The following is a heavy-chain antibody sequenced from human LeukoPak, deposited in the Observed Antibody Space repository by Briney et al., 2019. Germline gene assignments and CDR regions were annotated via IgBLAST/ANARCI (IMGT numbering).Heavy chain of an antibody. V-gene: IGHV4-39*01. CDR3: ASTAMDYNWFDP. CDR1: GGSISSSSYY. J-gene: IGHJ5*02. Sequence: SETLSLTCTVSGGSISSSSYYWGWIRQPPGKGLEWIGSIYYSGSTYYNPSLKSRVTISVDTSKNQFSLKLSSVTAADTAVYYCASTAMDYNWFDPWGQGTLVTVSS. D-gene: IGHD5-18*01. CDR2: IYYSGST.